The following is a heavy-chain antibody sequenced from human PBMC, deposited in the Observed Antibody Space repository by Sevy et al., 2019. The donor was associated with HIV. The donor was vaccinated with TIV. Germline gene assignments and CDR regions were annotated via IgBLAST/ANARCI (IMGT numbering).Heavy chain of an antibody. Sequence: SETLSLTCTVSGDSISSGDYYWSWIRQPPGKGLEWIGYIYYSGSIYYNPSLSSRVTISQDTSKNQFSLKLSSVTAADTAVYFCARDPREAARGYSFGFWGQGVLVTVSS. CDR2: IYYSGSI. J-gene: IGHJ4*02. CDR1: GDSISSGDYY. CDR3: ARDPREAARGYSFGF. V-gene: IGHV4-30-4*08. D-gene: IGHD5-18*01.